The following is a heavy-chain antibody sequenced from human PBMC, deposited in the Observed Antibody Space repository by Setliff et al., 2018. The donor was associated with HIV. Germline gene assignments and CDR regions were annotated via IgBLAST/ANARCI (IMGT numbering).Heavy chain of an antibody. CDR1: GFTVSSNY. Sequence: PGGSLRLSCAASGFTVSSNYMSWVRQAPGKGLEWVSVIYSGGSTYYADSVKGRFTISRDNSKNTLYLQMNSLRAEDTAVYYCARDRDPYGSGSAHDAFDIWGQGTMVTVSS. V-gene: IGHV3-53*01. CDR3: ARDRDPYGSGSAHDAFDI. D-gene: IGHD3-10*01. CDR2: IYSGGST. J-gene: IGHJ3*02.